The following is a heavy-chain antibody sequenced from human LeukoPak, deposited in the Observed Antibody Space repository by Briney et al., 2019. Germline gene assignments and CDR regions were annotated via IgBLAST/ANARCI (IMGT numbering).Heavy chain of an antibody. CDR1: GFTFSSYA. CDR3: ARGDYSSGWYLGY. D-gene: IGHD6-19*01. V-gene: IGHV3-53*01. J-gene: IGHJ4*02. CDR2: IYSGGST. Sequence: GGSLRLSCAASGFTFSSYAMSWVRQAPGKGLEWVSVIYSGGSTYYADSVKGRFTISRDNSKNTLYLQMNSLRAEDTAVYYCARGDYSSGWYLGYWGQGTLVTVSS.